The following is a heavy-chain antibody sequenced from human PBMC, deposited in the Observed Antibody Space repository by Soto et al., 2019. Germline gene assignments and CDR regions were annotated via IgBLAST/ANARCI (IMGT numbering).Heavy chain of an antibody. CDR3: ARDDYGFAS. V-gene: IGHV4-59*01. CDR2: IYYSGST. CDR1: GGSTSSYY. J-gene: IGHJ4*02. D-gene: IGHD4-17*01. Sequence: SETLSLTCTVSGGSTSSYYWSWIRQPPGKGLEWIGYIYYSGSTNYNPSLKSRVTISVDTSKNQFSLKLSSVTAADTAVYYCARDDYGFASWGQGTLVTVSS.